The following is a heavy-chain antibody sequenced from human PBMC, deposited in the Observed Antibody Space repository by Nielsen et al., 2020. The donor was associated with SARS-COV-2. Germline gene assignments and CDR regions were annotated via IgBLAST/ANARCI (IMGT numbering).Heavy chain of an antibody. D-gene: IGHD6-19*01. Sequence: GESLKISCKGSGYSFTIYCIAWVRQMRGKGLEWMGIICPADSDTRYSPSFQGQVTISADKSINTAYVQWNSLKASDTAMYYCARHRESRDSSGWYSIDYWGRGTLVTVSS. CDR3: ARHRESRDSSGWYSIDY. V-gene: IGHV5-51*01. J-gene: IGHJ4*02. CDR1: GYSFTIYC. CDR2: ICPADSDT.